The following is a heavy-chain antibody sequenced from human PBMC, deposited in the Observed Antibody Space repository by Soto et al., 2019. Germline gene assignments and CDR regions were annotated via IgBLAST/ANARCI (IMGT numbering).Heavy chain of an antibody. CDR2: IGAYNGNT. Sequence: GASVKVSCKASGYTFTSYGISWVRQAPGQGLEWMGWIGAYNGNTNYAQELQGRVTMTTDTSTSTAYMELRSLRSDDTAVYYCARDLTVGATHNWFDPWGQGTLVTVSS. J-gene: IGHJ5*02. V-gene: IGHV1-18*04. CDR1: GYTFTSYG. D-gene: IGHD1-26*01. CDR3: ARDLTVGATHNWFDP.